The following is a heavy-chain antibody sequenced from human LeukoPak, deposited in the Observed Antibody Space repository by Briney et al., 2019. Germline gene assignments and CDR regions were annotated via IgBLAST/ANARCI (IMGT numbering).Heavy chain of an antibody. J-gene: IGHJ2*01. CDR3: AKPQNYYDSSGRNWYFDL. CDR2: ISGSGGST. D-gene: IGHD3-22*01. V-gene: IGHV3-23*01. CDR1: GFTFSSYG. Sequence: GGSLRLSCAAAGFTFSSYGMSWVRQAPGKGLEWVSAISGSGGSTYYADSVKGRFTISRDNSKNTLYLQMNSLRAEDTAVYYCAKPQNYYDSSGRNWYFDLWGRGTLVTVSS.